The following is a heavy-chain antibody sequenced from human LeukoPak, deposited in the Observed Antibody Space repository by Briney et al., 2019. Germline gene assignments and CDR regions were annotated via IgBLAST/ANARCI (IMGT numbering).Heavy chain of an antibody. CDR3: ARDSTGTLEIYGMDV. V-gene: IGHV3-48*03. D-gene: IGHD1-7*01. CDR1: GFTFSSYE. CDR2: ISSSSSTK. J-gene: IGHJ6*02. Sequence: GGSLRLSAASSGFTFSSYEMNWVRQAAGKGLEWASYISSSSSTKYYADSKKGLITFTRDNAKNSLYLQMNSLRAEDTAVYYCARDSTGTLEIYGMDVWGQGTTVTVSS.